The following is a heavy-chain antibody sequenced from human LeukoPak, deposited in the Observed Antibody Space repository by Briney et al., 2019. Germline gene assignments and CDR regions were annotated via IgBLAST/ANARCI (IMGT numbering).Heavy chain of an antibody. J-gene: IGHJ4*02. CDR1: GYTFISFG. Sequence: ASVKVSCTASGYTFISFGISWVRQAPGQGLEWMGWISGYNGDTNYAQKLQGRVTTTTDTSTSTAYMELRSLRSDDTAVYYCARDRDAYYHSYFEYWGQGTLVTVSS. CDR3: ARDRDAYYHSYFEY. V-gene: IGHV1-18*01. CDR2: ISGYNGDT. D-gene: IGHD3-16*01.